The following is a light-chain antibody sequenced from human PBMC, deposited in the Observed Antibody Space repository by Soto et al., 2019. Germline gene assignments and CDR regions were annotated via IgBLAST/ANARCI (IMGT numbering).Light chain of an antibody. CDR1: QSAHNN. V-gene: IGKV3-15*01. J-gene: IGKJ4*01. Sequence: EIVMTQSPATLSVSPGERATLSCRASQSAHNNLAWYQQKPGQAPRLLIYLTSTRATGVPARFSGSGSGTDFPLTISSLQSEGFAFFYRQQYQWLPLPFGGGTKVEIK. CDR2: LTS. CDR3: QQYQWLPLP.